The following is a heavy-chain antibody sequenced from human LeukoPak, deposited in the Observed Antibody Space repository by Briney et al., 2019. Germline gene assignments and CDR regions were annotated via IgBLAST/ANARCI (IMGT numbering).Heavy chain of an antibody. V-gene: IGHV3-11*03. Sequence: GGSLTLSCALSGLTFSDYYVSWLRHAPGQGLECVSYFEFGSTYTQYGDSVKGRFTISRDIAQSSLYLQMNSRRVEDTAVYYCARLRGVSGRVTHFDYWGQGALGTVSS. J-gene: IGHJ4*02. CDR1: GLTFSDYY. CDR2: FEFGSTYT. CDR3: ARLRGVSGRVTHFDY. D-gene: IGHD3-10*01.